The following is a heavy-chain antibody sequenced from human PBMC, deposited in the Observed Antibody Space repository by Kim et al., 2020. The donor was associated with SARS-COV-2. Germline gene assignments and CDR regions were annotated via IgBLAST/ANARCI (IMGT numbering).Heavy chain of an antibody. J-gene: IGHJ5*02. D-gene: IGHD3-10*01. CDR2: INHSGST. CDR1: GGSFSGYY. CDR3: ARAGLLWFSSPSRTRFDP. Sequence: SETLSLTCAVYGGSFSGYYWSWIRQPPGKGLEWIGEINHSGSTNYNPSLKSRVTISVDTSKNQFSLKLSSVTAADTAVYYCARAGLLWFSSPSRTRFDPWGQGTLVTVSS. V-gene: IGHV4-34*01.